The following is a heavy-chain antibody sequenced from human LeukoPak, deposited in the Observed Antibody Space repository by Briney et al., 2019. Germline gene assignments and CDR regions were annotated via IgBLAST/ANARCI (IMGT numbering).Heavy chain of an antibody. CDR3: AHADDYSNYPDY. V-gene: IGHV1-2*02. CDR1: GYTFTGYY. Sequence: ASVKVSCKASGYTFTGYYMHWVRQAPGQGLEWMGWINPNSGGTNYAQKFQGRVTMTRDTSISTAYMELSRLRSDDTAVYYWAHADDYSNYPDYWGQGTLVTVSS. J-gene: IGHJ4*02. D-gene: IGHD4-11*01. CDR2: INPNSGGT.